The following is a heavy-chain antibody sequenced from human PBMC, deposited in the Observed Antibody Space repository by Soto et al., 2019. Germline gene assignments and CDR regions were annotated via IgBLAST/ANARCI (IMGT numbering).Heavy chain of an antibody. Sequence: GESLKISCKGSGYSFTSYWIGWVRQMPGKGLEWMGIIYPGDSDTRYSPSFQGQVTISADKSISTAYLQWSSLKASDTAMYYCARHRVVADYYYYMDVWGKGTTVTVSS. D-gene: IGHD2-15*01. J-gene: IGHJ6*03. CDR2: IYPGDSDT. V-gene: IGHV5-51*01. CDR3: ARHRVVADYYYYMDV. CDR1: GYSFTSYW.